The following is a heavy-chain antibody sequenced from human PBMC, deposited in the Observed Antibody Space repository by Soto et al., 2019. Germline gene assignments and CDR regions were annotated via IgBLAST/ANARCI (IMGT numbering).Heavy chain of an antibody. D-gene: IGHD5-18*01. CDR3: ARGPGYSYGLLDY. Sequence: ASVKVSCKASGYTLSSYFMHWVRQAPGQGLEYMGIINPSGGTITYAQQFQGRVTISRDTSTSTVYMELSSLRSEDTAVYYCARGPGYSYGLLDYWGQGTLVTVSS. J-gene: IGHJ4*02. CDR1: GYTLSSYF. V-gene: IGHV1-46*01. CDR2: INPSGGTI.